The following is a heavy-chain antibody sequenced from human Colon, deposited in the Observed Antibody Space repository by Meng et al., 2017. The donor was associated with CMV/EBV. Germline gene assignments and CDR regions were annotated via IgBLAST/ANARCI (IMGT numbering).Heavy chain of an antibody. Sequence: GFTFSSCAMGWCRQAPGKGLEWVSVIYSGGSSTYYADSVTGRFTISRDDSKNTLYLQMNSLRAEDTAVYYCAKDRRAAAGKGGWFDPWGQGTLVTVSS. V-gene: IGHV3-23*03. CDR1: GFTFSSCA. D-gene: IGHD6-13*01. CDR2: IYSGGSST. J-gene: IGHJ5*02. CDR3: AKDRRAAAGKGGWFDP.